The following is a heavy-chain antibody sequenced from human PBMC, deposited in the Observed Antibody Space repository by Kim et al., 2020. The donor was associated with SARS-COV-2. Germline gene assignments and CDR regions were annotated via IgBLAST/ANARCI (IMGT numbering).Heavy chain of an antibody. CDR3: ARGFRITIFGVVIIGGWF. CDR1: GGSFSGYY. D-gene: IGHD3-3*01. Sequence: SETLSLTCAVYGGSFSGYYWSWIRQPPGKGLEWIGEINHSGSTNYNPSLKSRVTISVDTSKNQFSLKLSSVTAADTAVYYCARGFRITIFGVVIIGGWF. CDR2: INHSGST. J-gene: IGHJ5*01. V-gene: IGHV4-34*01.